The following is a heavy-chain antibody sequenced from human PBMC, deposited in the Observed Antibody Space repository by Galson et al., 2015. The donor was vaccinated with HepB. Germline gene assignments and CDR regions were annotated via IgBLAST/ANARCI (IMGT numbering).Heavy chain of an antibody. Sequence: SLKLSCAASGFTFSSYWMSWVRQAPGKGLEWVANIKQAGSEKYYVDSVKGRFTISRDNAKNSLYLQMNSLRVEDTAVYYCASLKEGYSSSPEFYFDYWGQGTLVTVSS. CDR2: IKQAGSEK. V-gene: IGHV3-7*01. CDR1: GFTFSSYW. D-gene: IGHD6-6*01. J-gene: IGHJ4*02. CDR3: ASLKEGYSSSPEFYFDY.